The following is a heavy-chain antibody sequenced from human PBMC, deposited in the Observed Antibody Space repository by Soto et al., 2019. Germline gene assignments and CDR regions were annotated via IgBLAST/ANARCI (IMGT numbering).Heavy chain of an antibody. J-gene: IGHJ6*02. D-gene: IGHD6-13*01. V-gene: IGHV4-59*01. CDR3: AREGVSSTWYYYYAMDV. CDR2: ISYSGST. Sequence: PSETLSLTCTVSGGSISSYDWNWIRQPPGKGLEWIGYISYSGSTNYNPSLKSRVTISVDTSKKQFSLKLSSVTAADTAVYYCAREGVSSTWYYYYAMDVWGQGTTVTVSS. CDR1: GGSISSYD.